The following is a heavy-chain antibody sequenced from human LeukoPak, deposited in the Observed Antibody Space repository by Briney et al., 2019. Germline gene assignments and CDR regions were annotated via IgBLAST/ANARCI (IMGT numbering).Heavy chain of an antibody. Sequence: GASVKVSCKASGYAFTSYGISWVRQAPGQGLEWMGWISAYNGNTNYAQKLQGRVTMTTDTSTSTAYMELRSLRSDDTAVYYCARLRGFIAAAGRHQFDYWGQGTLVTVSS. CDR2: ISAYNGNT. J-gene: IGHJ4*02. CDR3: ARLRGFIAAAGRHQFDY. CDR1: GYAFTSYG. V-gene: IGHV1-18*01. D-gene: IGHD6-13*01.